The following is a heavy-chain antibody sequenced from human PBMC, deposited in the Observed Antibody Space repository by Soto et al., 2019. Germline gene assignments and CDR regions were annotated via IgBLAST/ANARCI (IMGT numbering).Heavy chain of an antibody. CDR3: ARENYYDRSGYYTGKNCYYGMDV. CDR2: INPNSGGT. V-gene: IGHV1-2*04. J-gene: IGHJ6*02. D-gene: IGHD3-22*01. Sequence: ASVKVSCKASGYTFTGYYMHWVRQAPGQGLEWMGWINPNSGGTNYAQKFQGWVTMTRDTSISTAYMELSRLRSDDTAVYYCARENYYDRSGYYTGKNCYYGMDVWGQGTTVTVSS. CDR1: GYTFTGYY.